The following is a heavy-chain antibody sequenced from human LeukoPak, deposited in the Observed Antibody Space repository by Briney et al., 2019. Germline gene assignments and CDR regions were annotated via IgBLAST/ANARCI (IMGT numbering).Heavy chain of an antibody. D-gene: IGHD2-2*01. CDR1: AFTFSNYA. CDR3: ARGDCSSTICYSPMDV. J-gene: IGHJ6*03. CDR2: IYRSGST. Sequence: GSLRLSCAASAFTFSNYAMSWVRQAPGKGLEWIGSIYRSGSTNYNPSLKSRVTISVDTSKNQFSLKVNSVTAADTALYYCARGDCSSTICYSPMDVWGKGTTVTVSS. V-gene: IGHV4-38-2*01.